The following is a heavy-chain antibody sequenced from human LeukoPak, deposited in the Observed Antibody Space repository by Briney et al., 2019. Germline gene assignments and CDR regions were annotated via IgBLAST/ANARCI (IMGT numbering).Heavy chain of an antibody. CDR3: ARAVPQWELGNGFDY. CDR1: GGSISSGSYY. V-gene: IGHV4-61*02. D-gene: IGHD1-26*01. Sequence: KPSETLSLTCTVSGGSISSGSYYWSWIRQPAGKGLEWIGRIYTSGSTNYNPSLKSRVTISVDTSKNQFSLKLSSVTAADTAVYYCARAVPQWELGNGFDYWGQGTLVTVSS. J-gene: IGHJ4*02. CDR2: IYTSGST.